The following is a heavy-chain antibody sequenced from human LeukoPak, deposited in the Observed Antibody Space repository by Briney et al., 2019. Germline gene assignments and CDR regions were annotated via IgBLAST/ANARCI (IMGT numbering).Heavy chain of an antibody. D-gene: IGHD1-26*01. Sequence: YPSETLSLTCTVSGVSVTTYYWASIRQPAGKGLGRIGLMYISGTTNYNPSLKSRVTISIEKTKNEFSLMLRSVTAAATAVYYCARDYLVGAPLDSWGQGTLVTVSP. CDR3: ARDYLVGAPLDS. CDR2: MYISGTT. V-gene: IGHV4-4*07. J-gene: IGHJ4*02. CDR1: GVSVTTYY.